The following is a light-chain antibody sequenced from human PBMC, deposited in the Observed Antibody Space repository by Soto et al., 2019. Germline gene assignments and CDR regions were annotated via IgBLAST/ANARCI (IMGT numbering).Light chain of an antibody. Sequence: EIVMTQSPATLSVSPGDRATLSCRASQSVSSNLAWYQQKPGQAPRLLIYGASTRATGIPARFSGSGSGTDFTHTISSLQSEDFAVYYCQQYNDWPPYTFGQGTNLEIK. CDR3: QQYNDWPPYT. CDR1: QSVSSN. V-gene: IGKV3-15*01. J-gene: IGKJ2*01. CDR2: GAS.